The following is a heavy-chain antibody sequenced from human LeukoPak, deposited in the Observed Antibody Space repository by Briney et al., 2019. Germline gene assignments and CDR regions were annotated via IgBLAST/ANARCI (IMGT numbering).Heavy chain of an antibody. J-gene: IGHJ6*03. D-gene: IGHD2-15*01. V-gene: IGHV4-34*01. CDR1: GGSFSGYY. CDR2: IHYSGST. Sequence: SETLSLTCAVYGGSFSGYYWSWIRQPPGKGLEWIGSIHYSGSTYYNPSLQSRVTISIDTSKNQFSLKLRFVTAADTAVYYCARVRCSGGSCPYYYYYYYMDVWGKGTTVTVSS. CDR3: ARVRCSGGSCPYYYYYYYMDV.